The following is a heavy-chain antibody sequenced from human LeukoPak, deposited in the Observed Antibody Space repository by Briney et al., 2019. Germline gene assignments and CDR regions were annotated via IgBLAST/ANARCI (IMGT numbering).Heavy chain of an antibody. Sequence: GGSLRLSCAASGFTFSIYWMSWVRQAPGEGLEWVANIKQDGSEKYYVDSVKGRFTISRDNAKNSLYLQMNSLRAEDTAVYYCARDPTTGEFDPWGQGTLVTVSS. CDR2: IKQDGSEK. D-gene: IGHD7-27*01. V-gene: IGHV3-7*01. CDR3: ARDPTTGEFDP. J-gene: IGHJ5*02. CDR1: GFTFSIYW.